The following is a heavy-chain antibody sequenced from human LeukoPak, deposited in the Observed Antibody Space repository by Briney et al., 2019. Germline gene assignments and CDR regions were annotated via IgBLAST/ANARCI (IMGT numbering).Heavy chain of an antibody. CDR2: ISYSGST. D-gene: IGHD2-2*01. Sequence: PSETLSLTCIVYGGSLSTYYWSWIRQPPGKGMEWIGYISYSGSTNYNPSLKSRVTISVDTSKKQLSLKLSSVTAADTAVYYCARYCSSAKCLDNWGQGTLVTVSS. CDR1: GGSLSTYY. CDR3: ARYCSSAKCLDN. V-gene: IGHV4-59*01. J-gene: IGHJ4*02.